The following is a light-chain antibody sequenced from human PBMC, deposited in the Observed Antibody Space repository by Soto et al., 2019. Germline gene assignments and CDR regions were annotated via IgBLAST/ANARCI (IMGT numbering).Light chain of an antibody. CDR1: SSDVGGYNY. CDR2: EVS. CDR3: SSYTSSSTLV. J-gene: IGLJ3*02. Sequence: QSALTQPASVSGSPGQSITISCTGTSSDVGGYNYVSWYQQHPGKAPKLMIYEVSNRPSGVSNRFSGSKSGNTASLTISGLKDEDEADYYCSSYTSSSTLVFGGGTQLTV. V-gene: IGLV2-14*01.